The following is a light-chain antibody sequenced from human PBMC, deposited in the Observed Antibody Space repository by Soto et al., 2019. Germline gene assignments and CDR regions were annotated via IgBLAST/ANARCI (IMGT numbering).Light chain of an antibody. CDR2: AAS. Sequence: DIQMTQSPSSLSASVGDRVTISCRASQSIRNYVSWYQQKRGTAPTLLIRAASTLQSGVPSRFICSGSATDFTLTISSLQIEDFATYFCQQTDSTPQTFGQGT. V-gene: IGKV1-39*01. CDR3: QQTDSTPQT. CDR1: QSIRNY. J-gene: IGKJ1*01.